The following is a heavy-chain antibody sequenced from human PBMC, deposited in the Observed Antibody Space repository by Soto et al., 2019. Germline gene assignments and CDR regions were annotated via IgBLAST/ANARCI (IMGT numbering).Heavy chain of an antibody. CDR1: GFTFSNYG. J-gene: IGHJ5*02. CDR2: ISYDGNNK. Sequence: PGGSLRLSCAASGFTFSNYGMHWVRQAPGRGLEWVALISYDGNNKYYADSVKGRFTISRDNSKNTLYLQMNSLGAEDTAVYYCAKNPPGSWGQGTLVTVSS. V-gene: IGHV3-30*18. CDR3: AKNPPGS.